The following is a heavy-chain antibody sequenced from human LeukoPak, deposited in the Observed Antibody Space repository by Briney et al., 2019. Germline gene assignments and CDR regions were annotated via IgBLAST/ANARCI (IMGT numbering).Heavy chain of an antibody. Sequence: PGGSLRLSCAASGFTFSSYNMNWVRQAPGKGLEWVSYISSSSSTIYYADSVKGRFTISRDNAKNSLYLQMNSLRAEDTAVYYCARDLHGGSLYFDYWGQGTLVTVSS. D-gene: IGHD2-15*01. V-gene: IGHV3-48*04. J-gene: IGHJ4*02. CDR2: ISSSSSTI. CDR3: ARDLHGGSLYFDY. CDR1: GFTFSSYN.